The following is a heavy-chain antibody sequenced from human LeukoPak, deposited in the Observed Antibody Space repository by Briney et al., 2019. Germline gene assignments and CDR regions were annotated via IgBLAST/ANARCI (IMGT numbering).Heavy chain of an antibody. D-gene: IGHD3-10*01. V-gene: IGHV3-23*01. CDR3: AARKVRGVWFYLDY. J-gene: IGHJ4*02. CDR2: ITTGDGNT. Sequence: GGSLRLSCTASGFTFSSYTMTWVRQAPGKGLKWVSTITTGDGNTYYADSVKGRFTVSRDDSKNTLYLQMNSLRAEDTAVYYCAARKVRGVWFYLDYWGQGTLVTVSS. CDR1: GFTFSSYT.